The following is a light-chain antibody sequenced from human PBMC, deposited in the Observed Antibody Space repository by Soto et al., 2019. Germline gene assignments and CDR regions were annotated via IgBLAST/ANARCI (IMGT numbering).Light chain of an antibody. V-gene: IGKV3-20*01. J-gene: IGKJ5*01. CDR3: QQYGSSIT. CDR2: GAS. Sequence: EIVMTQSPATLSVSPGEIATLSCRASQSVSSSYLAWYQQKPGQAPRLLIYGASSRATGIPDRFSGSGSGTDFILTISRLESEDFTVYYCQQYGSSITFGQGTRLEIK. CDR1: QSVSSSY.